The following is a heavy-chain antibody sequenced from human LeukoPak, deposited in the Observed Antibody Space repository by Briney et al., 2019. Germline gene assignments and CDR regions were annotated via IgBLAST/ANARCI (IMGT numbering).Heavy chain of an antibody. CDR3: AKDRVSGYLSDY. V-gene: IGHV3-23*01. D-gene: IGHD3-22*01. Sequence: PGGSLRLSCAASGFTFSSYTMSWVRQAPGKGLEWVSAISGSGGSTYYADSVKGRFTISRDNSKNTLYLQMNSLKAEDTAVYYCAKDRVSGYLSDYWGQGTLVTVSS. J-gene: IGHJ4*02. CDR1: GFTFSSYT. CDR2: ISGSGGST.